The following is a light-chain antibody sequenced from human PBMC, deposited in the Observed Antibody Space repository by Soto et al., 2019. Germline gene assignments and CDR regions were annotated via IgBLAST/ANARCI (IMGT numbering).Light chain of an antibody. Sequence: EIVLTQSPGTLSLSPGERAALYCRASQSVSSSYLAWYQQKPGQAPRLLIYGASSRFSGIPDRFSGSGSGTDFTLTISRLEPEDFAVYYCQQYGSSPLWTFGQGTKVEIK. CDR3: QQYGSSPLWT. CDR1: QSVSSSY. V-gene: IGKV3-20*01. J-gene: IGKJ1*01. CDR2: GAS.